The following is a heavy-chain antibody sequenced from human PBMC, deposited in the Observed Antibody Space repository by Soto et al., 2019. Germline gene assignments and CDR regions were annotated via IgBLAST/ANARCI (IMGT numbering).Heavy chain of an antibody. CDR1: GYTFTSYG. CDR2: ISAYNGNT. J-gene: IGHJ5*02. CDR3: ARGGGYDFWSGYVWFDP. V-gene: IGHV1-18*04. Sequence: ASVKFSCKASGYTFTSYGISWVRQAPGQGLEWMGWISAYNGNTNYAQKLQGRVTMTTDTSTSTAYMELRSLRSDDTAVYYCARGGGYDFWSGYVWFDPWGQGTLVTVSS. D-gene: IGHD3-3*01.